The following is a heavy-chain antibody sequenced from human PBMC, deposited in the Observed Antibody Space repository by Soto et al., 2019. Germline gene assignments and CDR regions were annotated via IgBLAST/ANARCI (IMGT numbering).Heavy chain of an antibody. J-gene: IGHJ4*02. D-gene: IGHD5-18*01. CDR1: GGSISSSTYY. V-gene: IGHV4-39*01. CDR2: ISYSGST. Sequence: PSETLSLTCTVSGGSISSSTYYWGRIRQPPGKGLEWIGTISYSGSTFYNPSLKSRVTISVDTSKNQFSLKLSSVTAADTAVYYCARTNRGYSYGSLDYWGQGTLVTVSS. CDR3: ARTNRGYSYGSLDY.